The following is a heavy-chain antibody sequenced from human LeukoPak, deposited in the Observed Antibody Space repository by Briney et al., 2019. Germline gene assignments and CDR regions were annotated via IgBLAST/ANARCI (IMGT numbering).Heavy chain of an antibody. CDR2: IKEDGSEK. Sequence: GGSLRLSCTASGFTFSDHWMSWVRQAPGKGLEWVANIKEDGSEKYYVDSVKGRFTISRDNAKNSLYLQMNSLRAEDTAVYYCAKHQMDRLDVWGKGTTVSISS. D-gene: IGHD5-24*01. J-gene: IGHJ6*04. CDR3: AKHQMDRLDV. V-gene: IGHV3-7*03. CDR1: GFTFSDHW.